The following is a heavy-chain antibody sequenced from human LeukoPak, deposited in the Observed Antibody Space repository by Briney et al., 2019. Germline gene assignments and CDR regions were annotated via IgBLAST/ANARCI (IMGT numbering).Heavy chain of an antibody. D-gene: IGHD3-22*01. V-gene: IGHV1-18*01. CDR2: ISAYNGNT. CDR3: ARGYYDSSGYYSPLPFDY. J-gene: IGHJ4*02. CDR1: GYTFTSYG. Sequence: ASVKVSCKASGYTFTSYGISWVRQAPGQGLEWMGWISAYNGNTNYAQKLQGRVTMTTDTSTSTAYMELRSLRSDDTAVYYCARGYYDSSGYYSPLPFDYWGQGTLVTVSS.